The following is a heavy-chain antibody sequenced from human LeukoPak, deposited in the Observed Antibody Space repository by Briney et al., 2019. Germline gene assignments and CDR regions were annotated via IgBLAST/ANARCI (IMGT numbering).Heavy chain of an antibody. V-gene: IGHV3-7*01. CDR2: IKPDESEE. Sequence: GGPLRLSCAASGFKFSESWMSWVRQAPGKGPEWVANIKPDESEEHYVDSVKGRFTVSRDNRRNSLFLQMNSLRVEDTAVYYCATYKNWVAGDVWGQGTTVSVSS. CDR3: ATYKNWVAGDV. J-gene: IGHJ6*02. D-gene: IGHD1-14*01. CDR1: GFKFSESW.